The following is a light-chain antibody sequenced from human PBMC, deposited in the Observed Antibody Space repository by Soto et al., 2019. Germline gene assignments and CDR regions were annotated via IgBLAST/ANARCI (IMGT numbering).Light chain of an antibody. V-gene: IGKV1-8*01. CDR1: QGISSY. CDR3: QQYYSYPHT. Sequence: AIRMTQSPSSFSASTGDRVTITCRASQGISSYLAWYQQKPGKAPKLLIYAASTLQSGVPSRFSGSGSGTDFTLTISCLQSEDFATYYCQQYYSYPHTLGQGTRLETK. J-gene: IGKJ5*01. CDR2: AAS.